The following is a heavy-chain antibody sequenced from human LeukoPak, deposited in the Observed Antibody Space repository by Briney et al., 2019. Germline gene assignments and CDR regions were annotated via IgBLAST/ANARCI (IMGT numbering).Heavy chain of an antibody. J-gene: IGHJ4*02. CDR1: GFTFSSYA. D-gene: IGHD5-18*01. Sequence: GGSLRLSCAASGFTFSSYAMSWVRQPPGKGLEWVQPISGSGGSTYYADSVKGRFTISRDNSKNTLYLQMNSLRAEDTAVYYCAKLERGYSYGTIDYWGQGTLVTVSS. CDR2: ISGSGGST. CDR3: AKLERGYSYGTIDY. V-gene: IGHV3-23*01.